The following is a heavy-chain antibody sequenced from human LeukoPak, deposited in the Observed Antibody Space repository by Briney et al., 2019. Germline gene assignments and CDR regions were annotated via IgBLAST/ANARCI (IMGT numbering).Heavy chain of an antibody. V-gene: IGHV4-34*01. D-gene: IGHD5-18*01. J-gene: IGHJ4*02. CDR3: ARGRGYSYGLKFDY. CDR2: INHSGST. CDR1: GGSFSGYY. Sequence: SETLSLTCAVYGGSFSGYYWSWIRRPPGKGLEWIGEINHSGSTNYNPSLKSRVTISVDTSKNQFSLKLSSVTAADTAVYYCARGRGYSYGLKFDYWGQGTLVTVSS.